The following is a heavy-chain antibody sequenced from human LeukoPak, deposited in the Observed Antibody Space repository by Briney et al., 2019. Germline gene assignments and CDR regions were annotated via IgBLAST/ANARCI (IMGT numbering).Heavy chain of an antibody. CDR1: GFTFSSYG. CDR2: IWYDGSNK. J-gene: IGHJ4*02. Sequence: GGSLRLSCAASGFTFSSYGMHWVRQAPGKGLERVAVIWYDGSNKYYADSVKGRFTISRDNSKHTLYLQMNSLRAEDTAVYYCARDLDGTKVTGYWGQGTLVTVSS. V-gene: IGHV3-33*01. D-gene: IGHD4-11*01. CDR3: ARDLDGTKVTGY.